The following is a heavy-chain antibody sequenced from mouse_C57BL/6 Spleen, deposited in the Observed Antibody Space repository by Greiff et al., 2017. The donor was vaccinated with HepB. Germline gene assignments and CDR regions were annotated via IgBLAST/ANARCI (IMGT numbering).Heavy chain of an antibody. Sequence: EVQVVESGGGLVKPGGSLKLSCAASGFTFSDYGMHWVRQAPEKGLEWVAYISSGSSTIYYADTVKGRFTISRDNAKNTLFLQMTSLRSEDTAMYYCARGIYDGYYDYFDYWGQGTTLTVSS. D-gene: IGHD2-3*01. CDR3: ARGIYDGYYDYFDY. V-gene: IGHV5-17*01. CDR2: ISSGSSTI. J-gene: IGHJ2*01. CDR1: GFTFSDYG.